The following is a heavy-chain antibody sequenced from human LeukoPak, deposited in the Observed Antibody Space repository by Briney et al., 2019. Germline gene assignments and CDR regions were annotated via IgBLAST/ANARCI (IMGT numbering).Heavy chain of an antibody. CDR3: AKTIDYRKEAGPDY. Sequence: ASVKVSCKASGYTFTGYYMHWVRQAPGQGLEWMGWINPNSGGTNYAQKFQGRVTMTRDTSISTAYMELSRLRSDDTAVYYCAKTIDYRKEAGPDYWGQGTLVIVSS. CDR2: INPNSGGT. J-gene: IGHJ4*02. V-gene: IGHV1-2*02. D-gene: IGHD4-11*01. CDR1: GYTFTGYY.